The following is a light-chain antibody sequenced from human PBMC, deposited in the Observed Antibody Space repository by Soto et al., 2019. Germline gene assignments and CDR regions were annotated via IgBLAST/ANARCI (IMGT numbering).Light chain of an antibody. Sequence: DIQMTQSPSTLSASVGDRVTITCRASQSISTWLAWYQQKPGKAPKLLIYKASSLEGGVPSRFSGSGSGTEFTLTITCLQPDDFATYYCQQYNSYWTFGQGTKVDIK. V-gene: IGKV1-5*03. CDR3: QQYNSYWT. CDR2: KAS. CDR1: QSISTW. J-gene: IGKJ1*01.